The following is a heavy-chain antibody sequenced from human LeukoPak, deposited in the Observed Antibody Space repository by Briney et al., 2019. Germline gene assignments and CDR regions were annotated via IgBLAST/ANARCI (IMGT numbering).Heavy chain of an antibody. V-gene: IGHV4-59*01. CDR1: GGSISSFY. Sequence: SETLSLTCTVSGGSISSFYWSWIRQPPGTGLEWIGYIYYTGSTDYNPSLKSRVTISVDTSKNQFSLKLTSVTAADTAVYYCARVRYGSNIYYYYYMDVWGKGTTVTVSS. CDR2: IYYTGST. J-gene: IGHJ6*03. CDR3: ARVRYGSNIYYYYYMDV. D-gene: IGHD3-10*01.